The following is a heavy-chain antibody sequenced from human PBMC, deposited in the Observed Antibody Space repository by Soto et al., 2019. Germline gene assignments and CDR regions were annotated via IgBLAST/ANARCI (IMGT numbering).Heavy chain of an antibody. J-gene: IGHJ5*02. CDR2: IYYSGST. Sequence: PSETLSLTCTVSGGSISSYYWSWIRQPPGKGLEWIGYIYYSGSTNYNPSLKSRVTISVDTSKNQFSLKLSSVTAADTAVYYCARLGSGSYSGLYNWFDPWGQGTLVTVSS. D-gene: IGHD3-10*01. CDR1: GGSISSYY. CDR3: ARLGSGSYSGLYNWFDP. V-gene: IGHV4-59*01.